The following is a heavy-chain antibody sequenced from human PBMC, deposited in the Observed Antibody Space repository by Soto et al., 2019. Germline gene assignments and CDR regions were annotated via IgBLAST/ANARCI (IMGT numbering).Heavy chain of an antibody. J-gene: IGHJ4*02. CDR3: ARVREAVAGADYFDY. Sequence: QVQLVQSGAEVKKPGSSVKVSCKASGGTFSSYAISWVRQAPGQGLEWMGGIIPIFGTANYAQKFQGRVRITADESTSTAYMELRSMRPEDTAVYYGARVREAVAGADYFDYWGQGTLVTVSS. V-gene: IGHV1-69*01. CDR1: GGTFSSYA. CDR2: IIPIFGTA. D-gene: IGHD6-13*01.